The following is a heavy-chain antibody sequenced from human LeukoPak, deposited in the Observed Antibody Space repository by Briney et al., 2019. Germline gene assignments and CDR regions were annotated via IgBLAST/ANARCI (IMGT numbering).Heavy chain of an antibody. V-gene: IGHV4-39*01. J-gene: IGHJ4*02. CDR2: IYYSGHT. CDR1: GAPITTSNHY. CDR3: AAPSGPTYYSPVDF. Sequence: PSETLSLTCTVSGAPITTSNHYWGWIRQTPGKTLEWIANIYYSGHTLYNPSLRIRALISVDTSSNQFSLRLTAVTAADTAVYYCAAPSGPTYYSPVDFWGQGTSVSVSS. D-gene: IGHD1-26*01.